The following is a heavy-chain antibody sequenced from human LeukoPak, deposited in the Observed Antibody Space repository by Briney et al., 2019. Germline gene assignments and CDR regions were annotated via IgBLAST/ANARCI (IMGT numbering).Heavy chain of an antibody. V-gene: IGHV1-18*01. CDR2: ISAYNGNT. J-gene: IGHJ5*02. Sequence: ASVKVSCKASGYTFTSYGISWVRQAPGQGLEWMGWISAYNGNTNYAQKLQGRVTMTTDTSTSTAYMELRSLRSDDTAVYYCARASYYYGSGSYYKIRRGAGFDPWGQGTLVTVSS. CDR3: ARASYYYGSGSYYKIRRGAGFDP. CDR1: GYTFTSYG. D-gene: IGHD3-10*01.